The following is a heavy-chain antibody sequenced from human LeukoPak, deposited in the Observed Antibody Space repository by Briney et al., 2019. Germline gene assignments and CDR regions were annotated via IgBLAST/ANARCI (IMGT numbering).Heavy chain of an antibody. V-gene: IGHV1-18*04. CDR2: ISAYNGNT. CDR1: GYTFTNYG. Sequence: ASVKVSCKASGYTFTNYGISWVRQAPVQGLEWMAWISAYNGNTNYAPRLQGRVTMTTDASTSTAYMDLTNLISDATAGIRCVRAYDDGGVDDWGQGTPVTVSS. CDR3: VRAYDDGGVDD. D-gene: IGHD3-3*01. J-gene: IGHJ6*02.